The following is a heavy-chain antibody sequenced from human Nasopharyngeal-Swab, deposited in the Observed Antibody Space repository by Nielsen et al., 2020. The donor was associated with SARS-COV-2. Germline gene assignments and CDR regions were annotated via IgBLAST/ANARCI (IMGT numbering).Heavy chain of an antibody. CDR3: AKDSYSSSWGPHWYFDL. V-gene: IGHV3-9*01. D-gene: IGHD6-13*01. Sequence: SLKISCAASGFTFDDYAMHWVRQAPGKGLEWVSGISWNSGSIGYADSVKGRFTISRGNAKNSLYLQMNSLRAEDTALYYCAKDSYSSSWGPHWYFDLWGRGTLVTVSS. CDR2: ISWNSGSI. CDR1: GFTFDDYA. J-gene: IGHJ2*01.